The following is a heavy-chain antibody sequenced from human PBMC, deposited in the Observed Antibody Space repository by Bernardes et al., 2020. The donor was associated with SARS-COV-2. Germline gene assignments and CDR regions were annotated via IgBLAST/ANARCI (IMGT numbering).Heavy chain of an antibody. Sequence: GGSLRLSCAASGFTFGSDWFHWVRQAPGKGLVWVSRINPDGSSTNYADSVKGRITISRDNAKNMLFLQMSGLRAEDTAMYYCARDLGYCTNGVCSPWGQGTLVTVSS. V-gene: IGHV3-74*01. CDR2: INPDGSST. D-gene: IGHD2-8*01. CDR3: ARDLGYCTNGVCSP. J-gene: IGHJ5*02. CDR1: GFTFGSDW.